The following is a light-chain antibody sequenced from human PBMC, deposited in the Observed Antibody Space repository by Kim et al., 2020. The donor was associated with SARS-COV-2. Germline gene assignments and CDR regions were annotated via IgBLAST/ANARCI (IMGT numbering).Light chain of an antibody. CDR3: TSYAGSNWV. CDR2: EVS. Sequence: PGQSLTISCTGTSSDIGGYNSVSWYQQHPGKAPKLMIYEVSERPSGVPDRFSGSKSGNTASLTVSGLQAEDEADYYCTSYAGSNWVFGGGTKLTVL. V-gene: IGLV2-8*01. J-gene: IGLJ3*02. CDR1: SSDIGGYNS.